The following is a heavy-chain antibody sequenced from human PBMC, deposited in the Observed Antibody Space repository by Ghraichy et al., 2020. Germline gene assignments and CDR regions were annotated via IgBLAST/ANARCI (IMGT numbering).Heavy chain of an antibody. CDR2: IWYDGSNK. CDR1: GFTFSSYG. Sequence: GESLNISCAASGFTFSSYGMHWVRQAPGKGLEWVAVIWYDGSNKYYADSVKGRFTISRDNSKNTLYLQMNSLRAEDTAVYYCARGGGYYDSSGYHFDYWGQGTLVTVSS. J-gene: IGHJ4*02. CDR3: ARGGGYYDSSGYHFDY. D-gene: IGHD3-22*01. V-gene: IGHV3-33*01.